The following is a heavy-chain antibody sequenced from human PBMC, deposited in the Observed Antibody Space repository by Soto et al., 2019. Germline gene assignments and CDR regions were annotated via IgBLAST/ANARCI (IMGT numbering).Heavy chain of an antibody. Sequence: QVQLVQSGAEVKKPGASVKVSCKASGYTFTDYYIHWVRQAPGQGLEWMGWINPKSGGTQYAQKFQVWDTRTKDTPISTAFMALSRLRSDDAAVYYCARVGEILDYGMDVWGQGTTVTVSS. CDR3: ARVGEILDYGMDV. V-gene: IGHV1-2*04. CDR2: INPKSGGT. D-gene: IGHD3-10*01. CDR1: GYTFTDYY. J-gene: IGHJ6*02.